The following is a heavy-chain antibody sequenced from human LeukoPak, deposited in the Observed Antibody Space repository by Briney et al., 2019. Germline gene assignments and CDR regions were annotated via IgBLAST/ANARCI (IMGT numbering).Heavy chain of an antibody. CDR1: GFTFSSYS. J-gene: IGHJ4*02. V-gene: IGHV4-34*01. CDR3: AREGGSYRPLDY. D-gene: IGHD3-16*02. CDR2: VNLQGGT. Sequence: GSLRLSCAASGFTFSSYSMNWVRQAPGKGLEWIGEVNLQGGTNYNPSLSRRVAISVDTSANHVSLQMTSVTAADTAVYYCAREGGSYRPLDYSGQGTLVTVSS.